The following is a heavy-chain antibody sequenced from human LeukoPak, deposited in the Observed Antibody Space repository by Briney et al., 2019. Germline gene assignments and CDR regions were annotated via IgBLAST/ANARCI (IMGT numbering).Heavy chain of an antibody. CDR3: ARNSYSSSWIDDY. CDR1: GFTFSSYG. J-gene: IGHJ4*02. D-gene: IGHD6-13*01. V-gene: IGHV3-33*01. Sequence: GGSLRLSCAASGFTFSSYGMHWVRQAPGSGLEWVALIWYDGSNKYYADSVKGRFTISGDNSKNTLYLQMNSLRAEDTAVYYCARNSYSSSWIDDYWGQGTLVTVSS. CDR2: IWYDGSNK.